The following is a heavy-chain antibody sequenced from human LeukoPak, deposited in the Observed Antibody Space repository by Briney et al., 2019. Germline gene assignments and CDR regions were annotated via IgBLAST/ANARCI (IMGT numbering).Heavy chain of an antibody. CDR1: GFTFSSYW. CDR2: INSDESST. D-gene: IGHD4-11*01. J-gene: IGHJ4*02. CDR3: AREYSNYGSVDY. V-gene: IGHV3-74*01. Sequence: GGSLRLSCAASGFTFSSYWMHWVRQAPGKGLVWVSRINSDESSTSYADSVKGRFTISRDNAKNTLYLQMNSQRAEDTAVYYCAREYSNYGSVDYWGQGTLVTVSS.